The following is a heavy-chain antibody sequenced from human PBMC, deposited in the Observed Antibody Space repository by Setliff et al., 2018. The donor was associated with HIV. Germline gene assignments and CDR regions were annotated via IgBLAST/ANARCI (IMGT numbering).Heavy chain of an antibody. CDR2: INTNTGNP. J-gene: IGHJ6*02. V-gene: IGHV7-4-1*02. Sequence: ASVKVSCKASGYTFINYAMNWVRQAPGQGLEWMGWINTNTGNPTYAQGFTGRFVFSLDTSVSTAYLQISSLKAEDTAVYYCARDYSSGGGYYYYGMDVWGQGTTVTVSS. CDR1: GYTFINYA. CDR3: ARDYSSGGGYYYYGMDV. D-gene: IGHD6-19*01.